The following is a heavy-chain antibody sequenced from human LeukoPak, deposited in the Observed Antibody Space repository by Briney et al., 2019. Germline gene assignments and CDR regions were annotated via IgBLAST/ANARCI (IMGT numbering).Heavy chain of an antibody. J-gene: IGHJ4*02. V-gene: IGHV3-53*01. CDR1: GFTVSSNY. CDR2: IYSGGST. D-gene: IGHD2-8*01. Sequence: PGGSLRLSCAASGFTVSSNYMSWVRQAPGEGLEWVSVIYSGGSTYCADSVKGRFTISRDNSKNTLYLQMNSLRAEDTAVYYCAREANKSPFDYWGQGTLVTVSS. CDR3: AREANKSPFDY.